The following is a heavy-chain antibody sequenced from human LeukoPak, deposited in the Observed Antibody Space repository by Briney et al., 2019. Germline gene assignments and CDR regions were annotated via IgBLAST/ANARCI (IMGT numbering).Heavy chain of an antibody. CDR3: ARGGGLDV. J-gene: IGHJ6*02. V-gene: IGHV3-7*03. CDR1: GFTFSSYW. CDR2: INHNGNVN. D-gene: IGHD3-16*01. Sequence: GGSLRLSCAASGFTFSSYWMDWARQAPGKGLEWVASINHNGNVNYYVDSVKGRFTISRDNAMDSLYLQMSNLRAEDTAVYFCARGGGLDVWGQGATVTVSS.